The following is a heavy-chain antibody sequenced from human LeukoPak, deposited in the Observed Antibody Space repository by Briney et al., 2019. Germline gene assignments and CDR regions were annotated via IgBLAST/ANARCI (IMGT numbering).Heavy chain of an antibody. CDR2: INHSGST. D-gene: IGHD3-22*01. CDR3: ARGSYDSSGYYRGFDY. V-gene: IGHV4-34*01. J-gene: IGHJ4*02. CDR1: GFTVSSNY. Sequence: GSLRLSCAASGFTVSSNYMSWVRQPPGKGLEWIGEINHSGSTNYNPSLKSRVTISVDTSKNQFSLKLSSVTAADTAVYYCARGSYDSSGYYRGFDYWGQGTLVTVSS.